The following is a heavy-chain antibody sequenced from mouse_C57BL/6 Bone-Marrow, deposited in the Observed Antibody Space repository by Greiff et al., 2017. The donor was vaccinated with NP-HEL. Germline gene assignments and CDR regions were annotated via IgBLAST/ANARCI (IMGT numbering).Heavy chain of an antibody. CDR2: IWSGGST. D-gene: IGHD2-2*01. V-gene: IGHV2-2*01. Sequence: VKLMESGPGLVQPSQSLSITCTVSGFSLTSYGVHWVRQSPGKGLEWLGVIWSGGSTDYNAAFISRLSISKDNSKSQVFFKMNSLQADDTAIYYCARNYGYSWFAYWGQGTLVTVSA. J-gene: IGHJ3*01. CDR3: ARNYGYSWFAY. CDR1: GFSLTSYG.